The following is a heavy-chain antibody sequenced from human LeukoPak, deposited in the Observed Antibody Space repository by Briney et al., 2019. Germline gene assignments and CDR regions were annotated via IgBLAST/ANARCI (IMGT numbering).Heavy chain of an antibody. Sequence: SETLSLTCTVSGGSISSYYWSWIRQPPGKGLEWIGYIYSSGSTYYNPSLKSRVTISVDTSKNQFSLKLNSVTAADTAVYYSARPSRVGAIGYFQHWGQGTLVTVSS. D-gene: IGHD1-26*01. V-gene: IGHV4-30-4*01. CDR1: GGSISSYY. CDR3: ARPSRVGAIGYFQH. CDR2: IYSSGST. J-gene: IGHJ1*01.